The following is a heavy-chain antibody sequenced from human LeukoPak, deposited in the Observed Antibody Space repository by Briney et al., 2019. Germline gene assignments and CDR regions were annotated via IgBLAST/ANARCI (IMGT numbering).Heavy chain of an antibody. Sequence: PSETLSLTCTVSGGSISSYYWSWIRQPAGKGLEWIGEINHSGSTDYNPSLKSRVTISVDTSKNQFSLKLSSVTAADTAVYYCALLLDYWGQGTLVTVSS. D-gene: IGHD3-10*01. CDR1: GGSISSYY. V-gene: IGHV4-34*01. CDR2: INHSGST. CDR3: ALLLDY. J-gene: IGHJ4*02.